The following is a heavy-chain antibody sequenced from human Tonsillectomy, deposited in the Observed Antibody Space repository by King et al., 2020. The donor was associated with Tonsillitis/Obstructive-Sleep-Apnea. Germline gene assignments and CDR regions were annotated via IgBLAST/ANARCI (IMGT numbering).Heavy chain of an antibody. V-gene: IGHV2-5*02. CDR2: IYWDDDK. J-gene: IGHJ5*02. D-gene: IGHD4-17*01. Sequence: ITLKESGPTLVKPTQTLTLTCTFSAFSLSSSGVGVGWIRQPPGKALEWLALIYWDDDKRYSPSLKSRLTITKDTSKNQVVLTMTNMDPVDTATYYCAHATTVTTLFHWFDPWGQGTLVTVSS. CDR3: AHATTVTTLFHWFDP. CDR1: AFSLSSSGVG.